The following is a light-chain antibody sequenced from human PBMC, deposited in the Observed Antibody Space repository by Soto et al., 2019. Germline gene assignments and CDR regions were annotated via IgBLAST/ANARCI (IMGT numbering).Light chain of an antibody. V-gene: IGLV2-11*01. CDR3: CSYAVTFYV. J-gene: IGLJ1*01. CDR2: DVS. CDR1: TIDDGTSNY. Sequence: LTPPRSLSGSPGQSVTISCTGPTIDDGTSNYVSWYQQHPGKVPKLMIYDVSERPSGVPDRFSGSKSGNTASLTISGLQPEDEADYYCCSYAVTFYVFGTGTKVTVL.